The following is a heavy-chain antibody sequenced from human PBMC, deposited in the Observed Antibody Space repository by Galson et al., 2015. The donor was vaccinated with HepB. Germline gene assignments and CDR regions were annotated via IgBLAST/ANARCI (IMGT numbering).Heavy chain of an antibody. Sequence: CAISGDSVSSNSAAWNWIRQSPSRGLEWLGRTYYRSKWYNDYAVSVKSRITINPDTSKNRFSLQLNSVTPEDTAVYYCARDQDSIAAGGFDYWGQGTLVTVSS. CDR2: TYYRSKWYN. CDR1: GDSVSSNSAA. CDR3: ARDQDSIAAGGFDY. D-gene: IGHD6-13*01. V-gene: IGHV6-1*01. J-gene: IGHJ4*02.